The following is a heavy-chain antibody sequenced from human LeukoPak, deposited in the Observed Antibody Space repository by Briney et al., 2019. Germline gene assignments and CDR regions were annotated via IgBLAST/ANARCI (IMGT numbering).Heavy chain of an antibody. Sequence: KPSETLSPTCTVSGGSISSYYWTWIRQPPGKGLEWLGHMYYSGSIKYNPSLKSRVTVSTDTSKNQFSLKLRSVTAADTATYYCAREVRHCASTTCFAGAGDIWGQGKMVTVSS. CDR3: AREVRHCASTTCFAGAGDI. V-gene: IGHV4-59*13. CDR2: MYYSGSI. J-gene: IGHJ3*02. CDR1: GGSISSYY. D-gene: IGHD2-2*01.